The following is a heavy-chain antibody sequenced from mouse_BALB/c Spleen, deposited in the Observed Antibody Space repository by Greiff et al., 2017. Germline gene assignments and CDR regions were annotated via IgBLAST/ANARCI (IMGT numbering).Heavy chain of an antibody. D-gene: IGHD1-1*01. CDR1: GFTITDYY. V-gene: IGHV14-4*02. CDR3: ASGLLRDWYFDV. CDR2: IDPENGDT. Sequence: VQLQQSGAELVRSGASVKLSCTASGFTITDYYMHWVKQRPEQGLEWIGWIDPENGDTEYAPKFQGKATMTADTSSNTAYLQLSSLTSEDTAVYYCASGLLRDWYFDVWGAGTTVTVAS. J-gene: IGHJ1*01.